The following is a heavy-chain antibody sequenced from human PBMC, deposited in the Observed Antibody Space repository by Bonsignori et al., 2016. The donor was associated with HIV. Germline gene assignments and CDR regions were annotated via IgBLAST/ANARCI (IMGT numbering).Heavy chain of an antibody. D-gene: IGHD7-27*01. Sequence: WIRQPPGKGLEWVSVIYSGGSTYYADSVKGRFAISRDNSKNTLYLQMNSLRVEDTAVYYCARATSWGFGLDPWGQGTLVTVSS. J-gene: IGHJ5*02. CDR2: IYSGGST. V-gene: IGHV3-53*03. CDR3: ARATSWGFGLDP.